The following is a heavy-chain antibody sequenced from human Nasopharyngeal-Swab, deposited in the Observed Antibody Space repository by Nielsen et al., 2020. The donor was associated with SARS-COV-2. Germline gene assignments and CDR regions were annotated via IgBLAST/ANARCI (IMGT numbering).Heavy chain of an antibody. CDR3: ARGGWYYDSSGYYIFDY. CDR2: ISSSGSTI. Sequence: GESLKISCAASGFTFSSYEMNWVRQAPGTGLEWVSYISSSGSTIYYADSVKGRFTISRDNAKNSLYLQMNSLRAEDTAVYYCARGGWYYDSSGYYIFDYWGQGTLVTVSS. D-gene: IGHD3-22*01. J-gene: IGHJ4*02. CDR1: GFTFSSYE. V-gene: IGHV3-48*03.